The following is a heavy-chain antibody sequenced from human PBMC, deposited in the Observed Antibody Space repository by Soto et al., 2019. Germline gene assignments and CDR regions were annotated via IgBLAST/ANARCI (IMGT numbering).Heavy chain of an antibody. Sequence: EVQLVESGGGLVQPGGSLRLSCAASGFTFSNAWMNWVRQAPGKGLEWVGRIKSKTDGGTTDYAAPVKGRFTISRDDSKNTLYLQMNSLKTEDTAVYYCTTTGISGSRKPTYYYYGMDVWGQGTTVTVSS. CDR2: IKSKTDGGTT. V-gene: IGHV3-15*07. CDR1: GFTFSNAW. D-gene: IGHD1-26*01. J-gene: IGHJ6*02. CDR3: TTTGISGSRKPTYYYYGMDV.